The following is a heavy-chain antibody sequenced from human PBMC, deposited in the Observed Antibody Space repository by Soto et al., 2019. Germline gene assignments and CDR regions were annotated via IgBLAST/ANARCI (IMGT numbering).Heavy chain of an antibody. V-gene: IGHV3-9*01. Sequence: EVQLVESGGGWVQPGRSLRLSCAASGFTFENYAMHWVRQGPGKGLEWVAGISWKSGSIGYADSVRGRFTISRDNDKNSLYLQMNSLRPEDTALYYCAKDKVYSNYQYYFASWGQGTLVTVSS. CDR3: AKDKVYSNYQYYFAS. CDR2: ISWKSGSI. D-gene: IGHD4-4*01. J-gene: IGHJ4*02. CDR1: GFTFENYA.